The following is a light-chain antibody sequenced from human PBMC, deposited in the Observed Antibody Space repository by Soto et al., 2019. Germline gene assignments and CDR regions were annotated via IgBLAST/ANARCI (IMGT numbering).Light chain of an antibody. CDR2: GAS. J-gene: IGKJ1*01. CDR1: QSISSNY. Sequence: EIVLTQSPGTLSVSPGERATLSCRASQSISSNYLSWYHQKPGQAPSLLIYGASSRATGIPDRFSGSGYGTDYTLTISRLEPEDSAIYYCQQYGSWTFGQGTKVEIK. CDR3: QQYGSWT. V-gene: IGKV3-20*01.